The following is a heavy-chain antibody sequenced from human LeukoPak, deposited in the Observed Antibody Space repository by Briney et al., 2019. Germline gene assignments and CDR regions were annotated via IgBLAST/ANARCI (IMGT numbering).Heavy chain of an antibody. CDR2: IWYDGSNK. CDR3: ARDGGISYFDY. D-gene: IGHD2-15*01. J-gene: IGHJ4*02. V-gene: IGHV3-33*01. CDR1: GFTFSSYG. Sequence: PGGSLRLSCAASGFTFSSYGMHWVRQAPGKGLEWVAVIWYDGSNKYYADSVKGRFTISRDNSKNTLYLQMNSLRAEDTAVYYCARDGGISYFDYWGRGTLVTVSS.